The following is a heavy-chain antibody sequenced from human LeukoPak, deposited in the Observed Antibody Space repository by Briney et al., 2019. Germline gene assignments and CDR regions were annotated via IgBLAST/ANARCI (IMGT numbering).Heavy chain of an antibody. Sequence: GGSLRLSCAASGFTFSSYSMNWVRQAPGKGLEWVSSISSTSSYIYYADSVKGRFTISRDNAKNSLYLQMNSLRAEDTAVYYCARQAEYVYCGGDCLRYDAFDIWGQGTMVTVSS. V-gene: IGHV3-21*01. CDR1: GFTFSSYS. CDR3: ARQAEYVYCGGDCLRYDAFDI. J-gene: IGHJ3*02. D-gene: IGHD2-21*02. CDR2: ISSTSSYI.